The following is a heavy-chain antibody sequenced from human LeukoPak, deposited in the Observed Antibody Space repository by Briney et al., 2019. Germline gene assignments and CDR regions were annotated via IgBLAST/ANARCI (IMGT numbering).Heavy chain of an antibody. CDR2: ISGSGGST. D-gene: IGHD3-9*01. V-gene: IGHV3-23*01. CDR3: AKDQGLRYFDWFDTADY. Sequence: GGSLRLSCAASGFTFSSYAMSWVRQAPGKGLEWVSAISGSGGSTYYADSVKGRFTISRDNSKNTLYLQMNSLRAEDTAVYYCAKDQGLRYFDWFDTADYWGQGTLVTVSS. CDR1: GFTFSSYA. J-gene: IGHJ4*02.